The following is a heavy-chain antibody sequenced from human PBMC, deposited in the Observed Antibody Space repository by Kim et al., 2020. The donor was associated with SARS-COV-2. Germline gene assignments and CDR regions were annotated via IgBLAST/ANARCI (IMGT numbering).Heavy chain of an antibody. Sequence: GGSLRLSCAASGFTFSSYSMNWVRQAPGKGLEWVSYISSSSTIYYADSVKGRFTISRDNAKNSLYLQMNSLRDEDTAVYYCASSSTGYYDSSGYFDYWGQGTLVTVSS. D-gene: IGHD3-22*01. CDR1: GFTFSSYS. CDR3: ASSSTGYYDSSGYFDY. CDR2: ISSSSTI. J-gene: IGHJ4*02. V-gene: IGHV3-48*02.